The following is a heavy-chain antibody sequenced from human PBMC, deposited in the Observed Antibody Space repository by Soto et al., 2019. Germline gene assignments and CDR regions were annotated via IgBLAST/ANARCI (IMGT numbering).Heavy chain of an antibody. Sequence: WTWIRQYPGKGLEWIGYIYDSGSTSYNPSLKSRVTMSVDTSKNQFSLRLNSVTAADTAVYYCARGRTFYGPWGQGILVTVSS. J-gene: IGHJ5*02. CDR3: ARGRTFYGP. CDR2: IYDSGST. D-gene: IGHD3-16*01. V-gene: IGHV4-31*02.